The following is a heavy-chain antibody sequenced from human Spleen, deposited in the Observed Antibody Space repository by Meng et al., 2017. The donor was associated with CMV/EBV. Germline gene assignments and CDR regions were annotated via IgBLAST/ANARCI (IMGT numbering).Heavy chain of an antibody. D-gene: IGHD7-27*01. V-gene: IGHV3-74*01. J-gene: IGHJ4*02. CDR3: AREYWGPDY. CDR1: GFTFSSYW. Sequence: GESLKISCAASGFTFSSYWMHWVRQDPGKGLVWVSRISSDGSSTSYADSVKGRFTSSRDNAKNTLYLQMNSLRAEDTAVYFCAREYWGPDYWGQGTLVTVSS. CDR2: ISSDGSST.